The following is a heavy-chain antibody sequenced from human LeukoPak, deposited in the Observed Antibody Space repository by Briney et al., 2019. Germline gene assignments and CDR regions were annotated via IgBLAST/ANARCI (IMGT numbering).Heavy chain of an antibody. D-gene: IGHD5-12*01. J-gene: IGHJ3*01. CDR2: IGANGGST. CDR3: AKDLGQRWLQSDALHF. Sequence: PGGSLRLSCAASGFNFDGYTMNWVRQAPGKGPEWVSGIGANGGSTFYADSVKGRFTISRDNSMDTVYLQLNSLTAEDTALYYCAKDLGQRWLQSDALHFWGQGTMVTVSS. V-gene: IGHV3-23*01. CDR1: GFNFDGYT.